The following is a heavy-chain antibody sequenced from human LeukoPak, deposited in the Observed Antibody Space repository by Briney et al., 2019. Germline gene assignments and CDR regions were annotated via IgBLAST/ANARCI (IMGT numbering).Heavy chain of an antibody. CDR2: VYYSGST. CDR1: GGSISYYH. J-gene: IGHJ3*02. CDR3: ATLTGGDDAFDI. Sequence: SETLSLTCTVSGGSISYYHWSWIRQPPGKGLQWIGYVYYSGSTNYNPSLKSRVTISVDTSKNQFSLKLNSETPADTAVYYCATLTGGDDAFDIWGQGTMVTVSS. V-gene: IGHV4-59*01. D-gene: IGHD4-23*01.